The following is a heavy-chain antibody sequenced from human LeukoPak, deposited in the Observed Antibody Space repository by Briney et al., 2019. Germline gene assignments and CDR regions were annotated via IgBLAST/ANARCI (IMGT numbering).Heavy chain of an antibody. CDR3: ARGYCSGGSCYVHWFDP. V-gene: IGHV1-3*01. Sequence: ASVKVSCKASGDTFTRYAFHWVRQAPGQRLEWMGWINAGNGNTKYSQKFQGRVTITRDTSASTAYMELSSLRSEDTAVYYCARGYCSGGSCYVHWFDPWGQGTLVTVSS. CDR1: GDTFTRYA. D-gene: IGHD2-15*01. CDR2: INAGNGNT. J-gene: IGHJ5*02.